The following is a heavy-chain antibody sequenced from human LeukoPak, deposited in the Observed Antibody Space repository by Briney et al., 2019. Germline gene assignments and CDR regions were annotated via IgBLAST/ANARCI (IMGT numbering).Heavy chain of an antibody. CDR3: ARAGKDMATNHYFDY. Sequence: SETLSLTCTVSGGSVRSYFWSWIRQPPGKGLEGIGYIYYSGSTNYNPSLKSRLTISVDTSKNQFSLNLSSVTAADTAVYYCARAGKDMATNHYFDYWGQGTLVTVSS. J-gene: IGHJ4*02. D-gene: IGHD5-24*01. CDR2: IYYSGST. V-gene: IGHV4-59*02. CDR1: GGSVRSYF.